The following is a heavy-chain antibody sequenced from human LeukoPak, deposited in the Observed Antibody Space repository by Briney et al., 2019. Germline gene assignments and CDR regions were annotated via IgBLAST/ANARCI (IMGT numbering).Heavy chain of an antibody. CDR2: INSDGSNT. CDR1: GFNFDDYA. V-gene: IGHV3-74*01. CDR3: VRWGLGKGEAFDI. Sequence: PGGSLRLSCAASGFNFDDYAMHWVRQAPGKGLVWVSRINSDGSNTNYADSVKGRFTISRDNAKNTLYLQMNSLRAEDTAVYYCVRWGLGKGEAFDIWGQGTMVTVSS. D-gene: IGHD3-10*01. J-gene: IGHJ3*02.